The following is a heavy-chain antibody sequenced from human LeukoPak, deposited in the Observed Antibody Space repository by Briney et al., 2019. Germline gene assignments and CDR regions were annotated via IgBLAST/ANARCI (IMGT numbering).Heavy chain of an antibody. CDR3: ARYGSSWFDP. J-gene: IGHJ5*02. V-gene: IGHV4-4*07. CDR2: IYTSGST. CDR1: GGSMTSYY. Sequence: PSETLSLTCTVSGGSMTSYYWSWIRQPAGKGLEWIGRIYTSGSTSYNPSLKSRVTVSVDTSRNQFSLNLTSVTAADAAVYYCARYGSSWFDPWGQGTLVTVSS. D-gene: IGHD3-10*01.